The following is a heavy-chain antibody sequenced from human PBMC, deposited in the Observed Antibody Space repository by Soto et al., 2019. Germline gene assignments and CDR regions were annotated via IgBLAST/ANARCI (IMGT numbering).Heavy chain of an antibody. CDR2: IIPIFGTA. J-gene: IGHJ5*02. V-gene: IGHV1-69*13. D-gene: IGHD2-15*01. Sequence: GASVKVCCKDSGGTFSSYASSWVRQAQGQGLEWMGGIIPIFGTANYAQKFQGRVTITADESTSTAYMELSSLRSEDTAVYYCARGLDIVVVVAETWFDPWGQGTLVTVSS. CDR1: GGTFSSYA. CDR3: ARGLDIVVVVAETWFDP.